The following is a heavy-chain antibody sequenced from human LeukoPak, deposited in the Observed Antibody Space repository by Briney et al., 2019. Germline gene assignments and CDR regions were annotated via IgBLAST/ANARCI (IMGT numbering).Heavy chain of an antibody. CDR2: INSDGSST. CDR1: GFTFDDYD. Sequence: PGGSLRLSCAASGFTFDDYDMNWVRQAPGKGLVWVSRINSDGSSTSYADSVKGRSTISRDNAKNTLYLQMNSLRAEDTAVYYCARGEYSYLDYWGQGALVTVSS. V-gene: IGHV3-74*01. J-gene: IGHJ4*02. D-gene: IGHD5-18*01. CDR3: ARGEYSYLDY.